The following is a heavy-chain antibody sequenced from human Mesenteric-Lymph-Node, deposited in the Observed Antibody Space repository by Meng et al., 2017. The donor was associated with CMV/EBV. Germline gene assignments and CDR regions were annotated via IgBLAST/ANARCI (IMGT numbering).Heavy chain of an antibody. CDR3: AKDGGSYGGNDY. CDR2: IRDDGSHK. J-gene: IGHJ4*02. V-gene: IGHV3-30*02. CDR1: GFTFSSYG. D-gene: IGHD1-26*01. Sequence: GESLKISCAASGFTFSSYGMHWVRQAPGKGLEWVAFIRDDGSHKYYADSVKGRFTISRDNSKNTLYLQMNSLRAEDTAVYYCAKDGGSYGGNDYWGQGTLVTVSS.